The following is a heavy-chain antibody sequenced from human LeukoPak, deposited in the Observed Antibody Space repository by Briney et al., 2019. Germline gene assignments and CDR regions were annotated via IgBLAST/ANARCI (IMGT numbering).Heavy chain of an antibody. J-gene: IGHJ4*02. D-gene: IGHD6-19*01. CDR2: ISWNSFNI. CDR1: GFTFDDYA. CDR3: VRDREAVAGPLDF. V-gene: IGHV3-9*01. Sequence: PGRSLRLSCAASGFTFDDYAMHWVRQAPGKGLEWVSGISWNSFNIDYADSVTGRFTISRDNAKNSLYMQMNSLRADDTALYYCVRDREAVAGPLDFWGQGTLVTVSS.